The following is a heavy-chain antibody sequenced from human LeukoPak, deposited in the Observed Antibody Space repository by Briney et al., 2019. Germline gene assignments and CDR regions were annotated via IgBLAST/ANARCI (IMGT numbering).Heavy chain of an antibody. CDR1: GFTFSSYA. J-gene: IGHJ6*02. D-gene: IGHD3-22*01. CDR3: AKDPETYYYDSSDDYYGMDV. CDR2: ISGSGGST. V-gene: IGHV3-23*01. Sequence: GGSLRLSCAASGFTFSSYAMSWVRQAPGKGLEWVSAISGSGGSTYYADSVKGRFTISRDNSKNTLYLQMNSLRAEDTAVYYCAKDPETYYYDSSDDYYGMDVWGQGTTVTVS.